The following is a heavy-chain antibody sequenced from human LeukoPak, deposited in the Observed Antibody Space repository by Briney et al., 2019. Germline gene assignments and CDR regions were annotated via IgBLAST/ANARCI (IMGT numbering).Heavy chain of an antibody. CDR2: IYCSGST. Sequence: PSETLSFTCTVSGGSISSYYWSWIRQPPGKGLEWIGYIYCSGSTNYNPSLKSRVTISVDTSKNQFSLKLSSVTAADTAVYYCARHGLYGSSWYDYWGQGTLVTVSS. V-gene: IGHV4-59*08. CDR1: GGSISSYY. D-gene: IGHD6-13*01. CDR3: ARHGLYGSSWYDY. J-gene: IGHJ4*02.